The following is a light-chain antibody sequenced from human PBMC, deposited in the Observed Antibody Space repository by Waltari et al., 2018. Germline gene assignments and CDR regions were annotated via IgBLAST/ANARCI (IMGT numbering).Light chain of an antibody. Sequence: QSVLTQPPSMSGAPGQRVTISCTGSSSNIGAHYDVHWYQQLPETSPKLLIYANNNRPSEVPARFSASKSGTSAFLAIAGLQPEDEADYYCQSFDASLGYVFGTGTRVTVL. CDR1: SSNIGAHYD. J-gene: IGLJ1*01. CDR3: QSFDASLGYV. CDR2: ANN. V-gene: IGLV1-40*01.